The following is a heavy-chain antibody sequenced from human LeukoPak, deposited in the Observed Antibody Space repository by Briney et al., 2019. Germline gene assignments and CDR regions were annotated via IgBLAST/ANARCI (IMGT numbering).Heavy chain of an antibody. CDR3: ARDVVVVVAATQTFDY. D-gene: IGHD2-15*01. Sequence: ASVKVSCKASGYTFTSYGISWVRQAPGQGLEWMGWISAYNGNTNYAQKLQGRVTMTTDTSTSTAYMELRSLRSDDTAVYYCARDVVVVVAATQTFDYRGQGTLVTVSS. CDR1: GYTFTSYG. CDR2: ISAYNGNT. J-gene: IGHJ4*02. V-gene: IGHV1-18*01.